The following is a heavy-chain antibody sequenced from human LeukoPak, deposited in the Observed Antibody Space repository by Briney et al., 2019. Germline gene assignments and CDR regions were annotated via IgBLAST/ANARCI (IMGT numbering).Heavy chain of an antibody. CDR2: INHSGST. CDR3: ARVPRSGIAARGLFLDI. V-gene: IGHV4-34*01. Sequence: SETLSLTCAVYGGSFSGYYWSWIRQPPGKGLEWIGEINHSGSTNYNPSLKSRVTISVDTSKNQFSLKLSSVTAADTAVYYCARVPRSGIAARGLFLDIWGQGTMVIVSS. D-gene: IGHD6-6*01. CDR1: GGSFSGYY. J-gene: IGHJ3*02.